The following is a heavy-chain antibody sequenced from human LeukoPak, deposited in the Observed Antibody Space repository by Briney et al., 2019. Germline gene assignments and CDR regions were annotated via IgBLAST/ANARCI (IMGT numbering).Heavy chain of an antibody. J-gene: IGHJ6*03. CDR3: ARDPFPTVTVYYYYYMDV. V-gene: IGHV1-2*06. D-gene: IGHD4-17*01. CDR2: INPNSGGT. Sequence: GASVKVSCKASGYTFTGYYMHWVRQASGQGLEWMGRINPNSGGTNYAQKFQGRVTMTRDTSISTAYMELSRLRSDDTAVYYCARDPFPTVTVYYYYYMDVWGKGTTVTVSS. CDR1: GYTFTGYY.